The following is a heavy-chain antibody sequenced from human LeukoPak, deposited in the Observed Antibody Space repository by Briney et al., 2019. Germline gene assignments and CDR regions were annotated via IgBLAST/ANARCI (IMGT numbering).Heavy chain of an antibody. CDR3: ARDRAAAAFDY. CDR1: GGTFSSYA. V-gene: IGHV1-69*13. J-gene: IGHJ4*02. CDR2: IIPIFGTA. Sequence: GASVKVSCKASGGTFSSYAISWVRQAPGQGLEWMGGIIPIFGTANYAQKFQGRVTITADESTSTAYMELSSLRSEDTAVYYCARDRAAAAFDYWGQGTLATVSS. D-gene: IGHD2-2*01.